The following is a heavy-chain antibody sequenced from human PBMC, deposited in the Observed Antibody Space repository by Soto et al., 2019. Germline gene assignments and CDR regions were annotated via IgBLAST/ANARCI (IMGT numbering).Heavy chain of an antibody. CDR3: ARHPPRSVWFDP. Sequence: QLQLQESGPGLVKPSETLSLTCTVSGGSISSSSYYWGWIRQPPGKGLEWIGSIYYSGSTYYNPSLKSRVTISVDTSKNQFSLKLSSVTAADTAVYYCARHPPRSVWFDPWGQGTLVTVSS. CDR2: IYYSGST. J-gene: IGHJ5*02. CDR1: GGSISSSSYY. V-gene: IGHV4-39*01.